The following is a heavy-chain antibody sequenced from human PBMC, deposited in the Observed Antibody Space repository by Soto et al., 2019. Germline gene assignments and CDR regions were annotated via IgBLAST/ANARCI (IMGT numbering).Heavy chain of an antibody. CDR2: ISSNGGST. CDR3: VKDPPGYSSYYFDY. Sequence: GGSLRLYCSASGFTFSSYAMHWVRQAPGKGLKYVSAISSNGGSTYYADTVKGRFTISRDNSKNTLYLQMSSLRAEDTAVYYCVKDPPGYSSYYFDYWGQGTLVTVSS. D-gene: IGHD4-4*01. J-gene: IGHJ4*02. CDR1: GFTFSSYA. V-gene: IGHV3-64D*08.